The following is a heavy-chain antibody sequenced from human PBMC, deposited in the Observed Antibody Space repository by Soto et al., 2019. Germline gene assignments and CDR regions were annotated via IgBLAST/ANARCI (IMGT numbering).Heavy chain of an antibody. CDR1: GGSISSYY. CDR2: IYYSGST. D-gene: IGHD2-15*01. V-gene: IGHV4-59*08. CDR3: ARHGYCSGGSCPHYFDY. Sequence: SETLSLTCPFSGGSISSYYWSWIRQPPGKGLEWIGYIYYSGSTNYNPSLKSRVTISVDTSKNQFSLKLSSVTAADTAVYYCARHGYCSGGSCPHYFDYWGQGTLVTVSS. J-gene: IGHJ4*02.